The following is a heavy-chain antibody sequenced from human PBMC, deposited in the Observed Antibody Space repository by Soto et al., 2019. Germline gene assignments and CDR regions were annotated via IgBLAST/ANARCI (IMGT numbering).Heavy chain of an antibody. D-gene: IGHD3-10*01. CDR1: GFSLTTNGVG. J-gene: IGHJ5*02. CDR2: IYWDDDK. CDR3: PNSRGAPAHFHP. Sequence: QITLKESGPPLVKPTQTLTLTCTFSGFSLTTNGVGVGWIRQPPGKALEWLALIYWDDDKRYSPSLKSRLTTTKNPPKNQVALTRPNMDPVDTPTYYCPNSRGAPAHFHPGGQEPLVTVSS. V-gene: IGHV2-5*02.